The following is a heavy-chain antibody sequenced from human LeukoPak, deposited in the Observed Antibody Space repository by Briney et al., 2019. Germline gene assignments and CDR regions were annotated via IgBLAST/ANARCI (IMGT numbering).Heavy chain of an antibody. CDR2: VYNSGST. CDR3: ARSGDYGIDY. V-gene: IGHV4-59*01. CDR1: GGSISNYY. J-gene: IGHJ4*02. Sequence: SETLSLTCTVSGGSISNYYWSWIRQPPGKGLEWLGYVYNSGSTHYNPSLKSRITISADTSKNQFSLSLTSVTAADTAVYYCARSGDYGIDYWGQGTLVTVSS. D-gene: IGHD4-17*01.